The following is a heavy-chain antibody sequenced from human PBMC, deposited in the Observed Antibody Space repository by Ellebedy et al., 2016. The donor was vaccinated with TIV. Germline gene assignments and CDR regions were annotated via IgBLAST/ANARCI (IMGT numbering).Heavy chain of an antibody. CDR2: ISSRSNYK. J-gene: IGHJ4*02. D-gene: IGHD3-16*02. CDR3: ARENDDVTGSIYGGFDH. V-gene: IGHV3-21*01. CDR1: GFTFSRYA. Sequence: GGSLRLSCAASGFTFSRYAMSWVRQAPGKGLEWVSSISSRSNYKYYADSLKGRLTVSRDNAKNSLYLQMTKLSGEDTAVYYGARENDDVTGSIYGGFDHWGQGILVTVSS.